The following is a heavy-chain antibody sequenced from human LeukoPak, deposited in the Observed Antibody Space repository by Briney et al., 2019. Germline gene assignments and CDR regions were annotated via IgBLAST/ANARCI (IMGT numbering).Heavy chain of an antibody. CDR1: GFTFSSYS. J-gene: IGHJ4*02. CDR3: ARVWAVPAAHFDY. D-gene: IGHD2-2*01. Sequence: PGGSLRLPCAASGFTFSSYSMNWVRQAPGKGLEWVSSISSSSSYIYYADSIKGRFTISRDNAKNSLYLQVNSLRAEDTAVYYCARVWAVPAAHFDYWGQGTLVTVSS. V-gene: IGHV3-21*01. CDR2: ISSSSSYI.